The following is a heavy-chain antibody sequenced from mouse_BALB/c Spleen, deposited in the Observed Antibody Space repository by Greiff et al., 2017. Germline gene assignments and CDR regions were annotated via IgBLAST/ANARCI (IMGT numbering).Heavy chain of an antibody. CDR1: GFTFSSYG. CDR3: ARDWPRSTMIRGNAMDY. Sequence: EVQLVESGGGLVQPGGSLKLSCAASGFTFSSYGMSWVRQTPDKRLELVATINSNGGSTYYPDSVKGRFTISRDNAKNTLYLQMSSLKSEDTAMYYCARDWPRSTMIRGNAMDYWGQGTSVTVSS. D-gene: IGHD2-4*01. V-gene: IGHV5-6-3*01. CDR2: INSNGGST. J-gene: IGHJ4*01.